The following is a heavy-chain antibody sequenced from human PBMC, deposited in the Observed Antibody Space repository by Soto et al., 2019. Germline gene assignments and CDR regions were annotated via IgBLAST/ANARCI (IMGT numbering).Heavy chain of an antibody. V-gene: IGHV3-7*01. CDR3: AYSSAYAYFFDP. J-gene: IGHJ5*02. D-gene: IGHD3-22*01. CDR2: INPDGSEK. CDR1: GFSFSSKW. Sequence: EVQLVESGGGLVQPGGSLRLSCAASGFSFSSKWMTWVSQAPGKGLEWVANINPDGSEKQYVDSVRGRFTISRDNAKNSLYLQMNSLRAEDTAVYFCAYSSAYAYFFDPWGQGTLVTVSS.